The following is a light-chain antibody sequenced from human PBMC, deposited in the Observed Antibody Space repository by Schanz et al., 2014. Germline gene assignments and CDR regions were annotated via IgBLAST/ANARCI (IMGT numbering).Light chain of an antibody. CDR1: QSISSY. CDR3: QQSYSMPRT. CDR2: AAS. Sequence: DIQMTQSPSSLSASVGDRVTITCRASQSISSYLNWYQQKPGKAPKLLIYAASSLQSGVPSRFSGSGSGTDFTLTISSLQPEDFATYYCQQSYSMPRTFGHGTKVEI. J-gene: IGKJ1*01. V-gene: IGKV1-39*01.